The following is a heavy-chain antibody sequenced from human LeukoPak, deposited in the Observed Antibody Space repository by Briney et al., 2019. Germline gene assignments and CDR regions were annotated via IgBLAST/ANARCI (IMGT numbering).Heavy chain of an antibody. V-gene: IGHV3-30*18. D-gene: IGHD3-10*01. CDR2: MSYDGSDK. CDR3: AKDKGGSGPCPAY. CDR1: GFTFSTYG. J-gene: IGHJ4*02. Sequence: GGSLRLSCEASGFTFSTYGMHWVRQAPGKGLEWVALMSYDGSDKSYANSVKGRFTISRDNSKSTLYLQMDSLRGDDAAVYYCAKDKGGSGPCPAYWGQGTLVTVSS.